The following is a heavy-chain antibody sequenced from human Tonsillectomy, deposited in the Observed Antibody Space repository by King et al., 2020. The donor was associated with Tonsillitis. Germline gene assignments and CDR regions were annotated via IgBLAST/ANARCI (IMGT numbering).Heavy chain of an antibody. CDR3: AKAPTAHAAYYYYAMDV. J-gene: IGHJ6*02. CDR2: ISGTGGST. CDR1: GFTFSYYG. V-gene: IGHV3-23*04. Sequence: VQLVESGGGLVQPGGSLRLSCAASGFTFSYYGMSWVRQAPGKGLEWVSVISGTGGSTYYADSVKGRFTISRDNSKNTLYLQMNSLRAEDTAVYYCAKAPTAHAAYYYYAMDVWGQGTTVTVSS.